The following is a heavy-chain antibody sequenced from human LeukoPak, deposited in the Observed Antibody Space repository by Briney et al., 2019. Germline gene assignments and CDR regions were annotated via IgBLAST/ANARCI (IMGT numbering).Heavy chain of an antibody. CDR1: GFTFSSYS. D-gene: IGHD1-26*01. V-gene: IGHV3-48*01. J-gene: IGHJ6*04. CDR3: ARDSGRYGYYMDV. Sequence: PGGSLRLSCAGSGFTFSSYSMNWVRQAPGKGLEWVSYISSSSSTIYYADSVTGRFTSSRDNAKNSVYLQMNSLRVEDTAVYYCARDSGRYGYYMDVWGKGTTVTVSS. CDR2: ISSSSSTI.